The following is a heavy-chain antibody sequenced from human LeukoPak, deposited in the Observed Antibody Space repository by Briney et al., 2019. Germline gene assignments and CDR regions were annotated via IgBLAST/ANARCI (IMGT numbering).Heavy chain of an antibody. D-gene: IGHD3-16*02. CDR1: GYTFTSYG. CDR2: ISAYNGNT. V-gene: IGHV1-18*01. J-gene: IGHJ4*02. Sequence: ASVKVSCKASGYTFTSYGISWVRQAPGQGLEWMGWISAYNGNTNYAQKLQGRVTMTTDTSTSTAYMELRSLRSDDTAVYYCAREDYDHVWGSYRSDYWGQGTLVTVSS. CDR3: AREDYDHVWGSYRSDY.